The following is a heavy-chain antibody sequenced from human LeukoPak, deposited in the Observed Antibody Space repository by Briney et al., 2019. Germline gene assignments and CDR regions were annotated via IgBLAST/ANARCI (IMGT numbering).Heavy chain of an antibody. CDR3: AKDPTPEWFGEPPAFDY. D-gene: IGHD3-10*01. V-gene: IGHV3-23*01. Sequence: PGGSLRLSCAASGFTFSSCWMHWVRQAPGKGLEWVSAISGSGGSTYYADSVKGRFTISRDNSKNTLYLQMNSLRAEDTAVYYCAKDPTPEWFGEPPAFDYWGQGTLVTVSS. CDR1: GFTFSSCW. J-gene: IGHJ4*02. CDR2: ISGSGGST.